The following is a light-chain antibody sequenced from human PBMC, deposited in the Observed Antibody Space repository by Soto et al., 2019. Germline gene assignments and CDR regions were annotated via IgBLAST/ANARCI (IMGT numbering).Light chain of an antibody. V-gene: IGLV2-14*03. J-gene: IGLJ2*01. CDR1: NTDIGNYNY. CDR3: TSYAGTNTLQV. CDR2: DII. Sequence: QSALTQPASVSGSPGQSITISCTGANTDIGNYNYVSWYQHHPGTAPKLLIYDIINRPSGVSNRFSASKSGNTASLTISGLQPDDEADYYCTSYAGTNTLQVFGGGTKLTVL.